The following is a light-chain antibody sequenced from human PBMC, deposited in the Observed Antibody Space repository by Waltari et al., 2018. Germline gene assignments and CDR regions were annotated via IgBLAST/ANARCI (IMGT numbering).Light chain of an antibody. V-gene: IGLV3-21*04. J-gene: IGLJ3*02. CDR3: QVWDSNTDHPV. CDR2: DDS. CDR1: DIGSKG. Sequence: YVLTQPPSVSVAPGKTATIPCGGDDIGSKGVHWFQQKPGQVPALVIFDDSDRPSGIPDRFSGSNAGNTATLTIGRVEVGDEAHYYCQVWDSNTDHPVFGGGTELTVL.